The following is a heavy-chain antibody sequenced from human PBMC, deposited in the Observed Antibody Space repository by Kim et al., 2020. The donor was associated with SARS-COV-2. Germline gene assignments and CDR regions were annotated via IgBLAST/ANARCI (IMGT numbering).Heavy chain of an antibody. Sequence: SVKVSCKASGGTFSSYAISWVRQAPGQGLEWMGGIIPIFGTANYAQKFQGRVTITADESTSTAYMELSSLRSEDTAVYYCARSPRRYNWNYGGRMDVWGQGTTVTVSS. V-gene: IGHV1-69*13. CDR3: ARSPRRYNWNYGGRMDV. D-gene: IGHD1-7*01. CDR1: GGTFSSYA. CDR2: IIPIFGTA. J-gene: IGHJ6*02.